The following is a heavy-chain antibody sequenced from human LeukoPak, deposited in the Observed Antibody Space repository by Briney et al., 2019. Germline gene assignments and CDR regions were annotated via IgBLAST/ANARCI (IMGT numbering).Heavy chain of an antibody. Sequence: SETLSLTCTVSGGSISTSDYYWGWIRQPPGKGLEWIGSMFYSGASYYNPSLKSRVTISVDTSKNQLSLKVASVTAADTAVYYCASPKISSICSGGTCYLGAFDIWGQGTMVTVSS. CDR1: GGSISTSDYY. J-gene: IGHJ3*02. D-gene: IGHD2-15*01. V-gene: IGHV4-39*01. CDR2: MFYSGAS. CDR3: ASPKISSICSGGTCYLGAFDI.